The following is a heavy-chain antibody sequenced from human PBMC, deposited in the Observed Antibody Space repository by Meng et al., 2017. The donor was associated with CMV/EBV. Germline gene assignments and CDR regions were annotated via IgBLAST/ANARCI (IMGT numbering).Heavy chain of an antibody. V-gene: IGHV3-30*04. CDR2: ISYDGSNK. Sequence: LSCAASGFTFSSYAMHVVRQAPGKGLEWVAVISYDGSNKYYADSVKGRFTISRDNSKNTLYLQMNSLRAEDTAVYYCARGQAAAGTVYWGQGTLVTVSS. D-gene: IGHD6-13*01. CDR1: GFTFSSYA. CDR3: ARGQAAAGTVY. J-gene: IGHJ4*02.